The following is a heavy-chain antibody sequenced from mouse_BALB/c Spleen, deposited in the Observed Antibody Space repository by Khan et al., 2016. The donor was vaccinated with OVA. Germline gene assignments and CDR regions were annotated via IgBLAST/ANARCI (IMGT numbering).Heavy chain of an antibody. CDR2: ISYSGYT. CDR1: DYSITSDYA. J-gene: IGHJ3*01. CDR3: ARGVTTATSAWFAY. D-gene: IGHD1-2*01. V-gene: IGHV3-2*02. Sequence: EVQLQESGPGLVKPSQSLSLTCTVTDYSITSDYAWNWIRQFPGNTLEWMGYISYSGYTSYNPSLKSRISITRDTSKNQFFLQLNSVTTEDTATYYWARGVTTATSAWFAYWGQGTLVTVSA.